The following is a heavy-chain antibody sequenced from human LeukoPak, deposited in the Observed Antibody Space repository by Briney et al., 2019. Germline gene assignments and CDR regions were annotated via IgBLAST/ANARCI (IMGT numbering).Heavy chain of an antibody. J-gene: IGHJ5*02. D-gene: IGHD2-2*01. CDR3: ARERVVPADAFDP. CDR1: GGSISSSSYY. CDR2: IYYSGST. Sequence: PSETLSLTCTVSGGSISSSSYYWGWIRQPPGKGLEWIGSIYYSGSTYYNPSLKSRVTISVDTSKNQFSLKLSSVTAADTAVYYCARERVVPADAFDPWGQGTLVTVSS. V-gene: IGHV4-39*02.